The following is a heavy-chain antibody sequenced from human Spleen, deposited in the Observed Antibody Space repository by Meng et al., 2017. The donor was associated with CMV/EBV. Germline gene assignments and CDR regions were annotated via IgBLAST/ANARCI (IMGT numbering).Heavy chain of an antibody. Sequence: SYKASGGTFSSYAISWVRQAPGQGLEWMGGIIPIFGTANYAQKFQGRVTITTDESTSTAYMELSSLRSEDTAVYYCALPAAILGGPWGQGTLVTVSS. CDR2: IIPIFGTA. V-gene: IGHV1-69*05. CDR1: GGTFSSYA. D-gene: IGHD2-2*02. J-gene: IGHJ5*02. CDR3: ALPAAILGGP.